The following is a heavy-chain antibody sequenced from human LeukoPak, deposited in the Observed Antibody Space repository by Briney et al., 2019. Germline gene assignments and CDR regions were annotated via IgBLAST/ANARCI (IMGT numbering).Heavy chain of an antibody. V-gene: IGHV3-74*03. CDR3: ARALLGLYNWFDP. D-gene: IGHD2-15*01. CDR2: FSADASTT. Sequence: GLXGXSHFSADASTTTSADSVKGRFTVSRDNAKNTLYLQMTSLRAEDTAVYYCARALLGLYNWFDPWGQGTLVTVSS. J-gene: IGHJ5*02.